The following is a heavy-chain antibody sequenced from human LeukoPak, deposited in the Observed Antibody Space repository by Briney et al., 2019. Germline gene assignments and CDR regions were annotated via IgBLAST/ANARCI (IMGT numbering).Heavy chain of an antibody. J-gene: IGHJ6*03. V-gene: IGHV1-8*03. CDR2: MNPNSGNT. CDR1: GYTFTSYD. CDR3: ARGLYYYDSSGYSTNYYYYYMDV. Sequence: ASVKVSCKASGYTFTSYDINWVRQATGQGLEWMGWMNPNSGNTGYAQRFQGRVTITRNTSISTAYMGLSSLRSEDTAVYYCARGLYYYDSSGYSTNYYYYYMDVWGKGTTVTVSS. D-gene: IGHD3-22*01.